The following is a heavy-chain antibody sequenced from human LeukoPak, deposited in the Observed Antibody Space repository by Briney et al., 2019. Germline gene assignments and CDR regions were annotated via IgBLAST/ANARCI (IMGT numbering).Heavy chain of an antibody. CDR1: GYTFTGHY. J-gene: IGHJ5*02. D-gene: IGHD1-26*01. Sequence: ASVKVSCKASGYTFTGHYMHWVRQAPGQGLEWMGWINPNSGDTNYAQKFQGRVTMTRDTSISTAYMELSRLRSDDTAVYYCARDLGYTGSYPTDCFDPWGQGTLVTVSS. V-gene: IGHV1-2*02. CDR3: ARDLGYTGSYPTDCFDP. CDR2: INPNSGDT.